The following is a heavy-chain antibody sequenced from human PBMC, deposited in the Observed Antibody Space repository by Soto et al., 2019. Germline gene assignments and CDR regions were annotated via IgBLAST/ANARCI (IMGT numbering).Heavy chain of an antibody. CDR3: ARLREYYYMAV. J-gene: IGHJ6*03. V-gene: IGHV4-39*01. CDR1: GGSISSSSYY. Sequence: SETLSLTCTVSGGSISSSSYYWGWIRQPPGKGLEWIGSIYYSGSTYYNPSLKSRVTISVDTSKNQFSLKLSSVTAADTAVYYCARLREYYYMAVWGKGTTVTVSS. D-gene: IGHD1-26*01. CDR2: IYYSGST.